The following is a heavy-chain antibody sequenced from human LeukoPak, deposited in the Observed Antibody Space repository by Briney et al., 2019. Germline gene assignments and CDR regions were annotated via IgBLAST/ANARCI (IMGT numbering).Heavy chain of an antibody. Sequence: GSLRLSCAASGFTFSSYAMDWVRQAPGTGLEWVSAISGSGGSTYYADSVKGRFTISRDNSKNSLYLQMNSLRAEDTAVYYCARAVGASYGMDVWGQGTTVTVSS. CDR3: ARAVGASYGMDV. J-gene: IGHJ6*02. V-gene: IGHV3-23*01. D-gene: IGHD1-26*01. CDR2: ISGSGGST. CDR1: GFTFSSYA.